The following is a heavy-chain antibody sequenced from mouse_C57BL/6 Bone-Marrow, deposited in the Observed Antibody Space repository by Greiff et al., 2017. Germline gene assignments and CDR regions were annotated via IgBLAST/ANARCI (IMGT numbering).Heavy chain of an antibody. CDR3: ARIPDGYYPPWFAY. V-gene: IGHV1-77*01. D-gene: IGHD2-3*01. J-gene: IGHJ3*01. Sequence: QVQLKESGAELVKPGASVKISCKASGYTFTDYYINWVKQRPGQGLEWLGKIGPGSGSPYYNEKFKGKATLTADKSSSTAYMQLSSLTSEDSAVYFCARIPDGYYPPWFAYWGQGTLVTVSA. CDR1: GYTFTDYY. CDR2: IGPGSGSP.